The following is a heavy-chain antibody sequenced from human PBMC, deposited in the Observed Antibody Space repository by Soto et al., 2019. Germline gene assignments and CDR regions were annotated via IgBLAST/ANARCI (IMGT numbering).Heavy chain of an antibody. CDR1: GFSLTTSGVG. D-gene: IGHD3-3*01. V-gene: IGHV2-5*02. Sequence: QITLNESGPPVVRPTETLTLTCRFSGFSLTTSGVGVGWIRQSPGKAPEWLALIYCDDDKRYSASLKSRLTITKDTSKNQVVLTVSDLDPTDTATYYCAHRVLRTVFGLVTTTAIYFDFWGQGTPVAVSS. CDR2: IYCDDDK. J-gene: IGHJ4*02. CDR3: AHRVLRTVFGLVTTTAIYFDF.